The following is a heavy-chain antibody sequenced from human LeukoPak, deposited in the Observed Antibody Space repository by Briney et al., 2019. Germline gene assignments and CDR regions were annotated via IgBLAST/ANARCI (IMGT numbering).Heavy chain of an antibody. D-gene: IGHD3-22*01. CDR2: IWYDGSNK. CDR1: GFTFSSYG. CDR3: ARAYYYDSSGYVYYYYGMDV. V-gene: IGHV3-33*01. Sequence: PGGSLRLSCAASGFTFSSYGMHWVRQAPGKGLEWVAVIWYDGSNKYYADSVKGRFTISRDNSKNTLYLQMNSLRAEDTAVYYCARAYYYDSSGYVYYYYGMDVWGHGTTVTVSS. J-gene: IGHJ6*02.